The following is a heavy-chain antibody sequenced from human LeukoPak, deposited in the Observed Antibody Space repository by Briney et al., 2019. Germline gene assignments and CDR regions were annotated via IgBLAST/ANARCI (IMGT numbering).Heavy chain of an antibody. D-gene: IGHD3-16*01. Sequence: ASVKVSCKASGYTFTGYYMHWVRQAPGQGLEWMGWINPNSGGTNYAQKFQGRVTMTRDTSISTAYMELSRLRSDDTAVYYCARTYYLYDAFDIWGQGTMVTVSS. CDR1: GYTFTGYY. J-gene: IGHJ3*02. CDR3: ARTYYLYDAFDI. CDR2: INPNSGGT. V-gene: IGHV1-2*02.